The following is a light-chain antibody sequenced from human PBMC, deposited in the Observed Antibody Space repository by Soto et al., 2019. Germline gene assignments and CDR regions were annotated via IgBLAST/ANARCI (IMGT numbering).Light chain of an antibody. J-gene: IGKJ4*01. V-gene: IGKV3-11*01. CDR2: DAS. CDR3: QQRSDWPST. CDR1: QSVGSY. Sequence: EIVLTQSPVTLSLSPGERATLSCRASQSVGSYFAWYQQKPGQAPRLLIYDASSMATGIPVRFSGSGSGTDFTLTISSLEPEDFAVYYCQQRSDWPSTFGGGTRVEIK.